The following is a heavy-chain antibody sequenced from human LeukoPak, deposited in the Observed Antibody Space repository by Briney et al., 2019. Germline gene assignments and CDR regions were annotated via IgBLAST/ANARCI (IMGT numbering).Heavy chain of an antibody. CDR3: ARDTGDYVSQFDP. CDR2: INAGNGNT. CDR1: GYTFTSYA. D-gene: IGHD4-17*01. J-gene: IGHJ5*02. V-gene: IGHV1-3*01. Sequence: GASVKVSCKASGYTFTSYAMHWVRQAPGQRLEWMGWINAGNGNTKYSQKFQGRVTITRDTSASTAYMELSSLRSEDTAVYYCARDTGDYVSQFDPWGRGTLVTVSS.